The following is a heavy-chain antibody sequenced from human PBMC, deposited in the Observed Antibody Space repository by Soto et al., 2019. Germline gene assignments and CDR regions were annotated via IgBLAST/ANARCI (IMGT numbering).Heavy chain of an antibody. CDR2: IYDSGST. J-gene: IGHJ4*02. Sequence: PSETLSLTSPVSGASVNSDVYYWTWIRQHPEKGLEWIGYIYDSGSTYYNPSLESRVSISLDTPNNQFSLNLKSVTAADTAIYYCARAPHYEILAAIDYWGQGTLVTVSS. D-gene: IGHD3-9*01. V-gene: IGHV4-31*03. CDR3: ARAPHYEILAAIDY. CDR1: GASVNSDVYY.